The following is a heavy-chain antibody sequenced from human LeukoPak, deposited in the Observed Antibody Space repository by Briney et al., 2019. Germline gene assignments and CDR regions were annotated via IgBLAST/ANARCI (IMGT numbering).Heavy chain of an antibody. CDR3: ARLGFYDLSTTYYYHAMDV. D-gene: IGHD3-9*01. CDR1: GGSLNSYY. Sequence: KASETLSLTCSVSGGSLNSYYWTWIRQPPGKGLEWIGYVYYNGGTNSNPSLKSRVTISVDMSNNQFSLKLYSVTAADTAVYYCARLGFYDLSTTYYYHAMDVWGQGITVTVSS. CDR2: VYYNGGT. J-gene: IGHJ6*02. V-gene: IGHV4-59*08.